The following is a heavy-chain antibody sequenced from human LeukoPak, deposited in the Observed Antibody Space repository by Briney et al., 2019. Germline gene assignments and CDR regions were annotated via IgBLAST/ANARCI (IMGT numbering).Heavy chain of an antibody. J-gene: IGHJ4*02. CDR2: INHSGST. CDR1: AYTISSGYY. D-gene: IGHD3-16*02. CDR3: ARDLSMITFRGVIVF. V-gene: IGHV4-38-2*02. Sequence: SETLSLTCTVSAYTISSGYYWGWIRQPPGKGLEWIGAINHSGSTNYNPSLKSRVTISVDTSKNQIYLKLSSVTAEDTAVYYYARDLSMITFRGVIVFWGQGTLVTVSS.